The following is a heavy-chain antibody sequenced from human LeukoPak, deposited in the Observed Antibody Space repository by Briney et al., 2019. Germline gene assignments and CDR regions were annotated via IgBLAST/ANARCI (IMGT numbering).Heavy chain of an antibody. D-gene: IGHD3-10*01. Sequence: GASVKVSCKASGYTFTGYYMHWVRQAPGQGLEWMGRIIPILGIANYAQKFQGRVTITADKSTSTAYMELSSLRSEDTAVYYCARDFRFGELFRPYYYYGMDVWGQGTTVTVSS. V-gene: IGHV1-69*04. J-gene: IGHJ6*02. CDR3: ARDFRFGELFRPYYYYGMDV. CDR2: IIPILGIA. CDR1: GYTFTGYY.